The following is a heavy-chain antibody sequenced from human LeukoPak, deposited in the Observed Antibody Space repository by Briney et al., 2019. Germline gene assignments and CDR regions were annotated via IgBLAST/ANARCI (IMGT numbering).Heavy chain of an antibody. D-gene: IGHD3-22*01. CDR2: ISGSGMTT. J-gene: IGHJ4*02. Sequence: PGGSLRLPCAASGLTFNNYAMSWVRQAPGKGLEWVSAISGSGMTTYYADSVKGRFTISRDNSKNTLYLQMNSLRAEDTAVYYCAKRDSSGYSHYFDYWGQGTLVTVSS. CDR1: GLTFNNYA. CDR3: AKRDSSGYSHYFDY. V-gene: IGHV3-23*01.